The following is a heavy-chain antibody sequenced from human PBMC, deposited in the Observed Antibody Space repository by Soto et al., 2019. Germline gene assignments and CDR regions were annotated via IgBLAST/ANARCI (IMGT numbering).Heavy chain of an antibody. D-gene: IGHD2-15*01. Sequence: QVQLQESGPGLVKPSQTLSPTCTVSGGSISSGGYYWSWIRQHPGKGLDWIGYIYYSGSTYYNPSLKSRVTISVDTSKNQSSLKLSSVTAADTAVYYCARSPGYCSGGSCYFPNFDYWGQGTLVTVSS. J-gene: IGHJ4*02. CDR3: ARSPGYCSGGSCYFPNFDY. CDR2: IYYSGST. V-gene: IGHV4-31*03. CDR1: GGSISSGGYY.